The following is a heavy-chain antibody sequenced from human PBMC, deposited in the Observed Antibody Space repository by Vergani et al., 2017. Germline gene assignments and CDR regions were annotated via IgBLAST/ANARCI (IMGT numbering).Heavy chain of an antibody. CDR2: INPSGGST. J-gene: IGHJ4*02. D-gene: IGHD6-19*01. Sequence: QVQLVQSGAEVKKPGSSVKVSCKASGGTFSSYAISWVRQAPGQGLEWMGIINPSGGSTSYAQKFQGRVTMTRDTSTSTVYMELSSLRSEDTAVYYCARDRGSGWYNDYWGQGTLVTVSS. V-gene: IGHV1-46*01. CDR1: GGTFSSYA. CDR3: ARDRGSGWYNDY.